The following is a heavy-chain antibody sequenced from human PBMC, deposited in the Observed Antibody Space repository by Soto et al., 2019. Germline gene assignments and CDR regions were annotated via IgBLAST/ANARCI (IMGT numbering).Heavy chain of an antibody. CDR2: IYWDDDK. J-gene: IGHJ3*02. Sequence: QITLKESGPTLVKPTQTLTLTCIFSGFSLSTSGVGVVWIRQPPGKALEWLAVIYWDDDKRYSPSLKSRVTITRDTSKNHVVFTMTNMDPEDTGTFYCAHLTSWGEGAPFDIWGQGTKVTVSS. V-gene: IGHV2-5*02. CDR1: GFSLSTSGVG. D-gene: IGHD3-16*01. CDR3: AHLTSWGEGAPFDI.